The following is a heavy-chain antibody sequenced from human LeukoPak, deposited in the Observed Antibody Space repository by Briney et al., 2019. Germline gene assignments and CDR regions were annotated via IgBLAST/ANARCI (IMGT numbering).Heavy chain of an antibody. V-gene: IGHV3-7*01. D-gene: IGHD6-13*01. CDR1: GFTFSTYW. CDR2: IKVDGSEK. Sequence: PGGSLRLSCAASGFTFSTYWMSWVRQTPEEGLEWVANIKVDGSEKYYVDSVKGRFTISRDNAKNSLYLQMNSLRAEDTAVYYCARRRGDSSSWSYFDYWGQGTLVTVSS. CDR3: ARRRGDSSSWSYFDY. J-gene: IGHJ4*02.